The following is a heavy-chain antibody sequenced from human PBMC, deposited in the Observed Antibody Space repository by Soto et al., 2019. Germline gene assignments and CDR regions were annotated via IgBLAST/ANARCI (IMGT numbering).Heavy chain of an antibody. D-gene: IGHD2-15*01. J-gene: IGHJ4*02. CDR3: AGFVVPASRNSDFDY. V-gene: IGHV4-39*01. CDR1: GISVSTSDYY. CDR2: IYYSGST. Sequence: SETLSLTCTVSGISVSTSDYYWVGFRQPPGKVLDWIGNIYYSGSTFYNPSLRSRVTLSVDTSKNQFSLRLNSVTAADTAVYFCAGFVVPASRNSDFDYWGQGTLVTVSS.